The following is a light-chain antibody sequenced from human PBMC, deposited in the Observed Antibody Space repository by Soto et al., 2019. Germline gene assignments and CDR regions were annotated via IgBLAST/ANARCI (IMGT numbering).Light chain of an antibody. Sequence: DIQMTQSPSSLSASVGDRVTLTCQASQGISNYLNWYQQKPGRAPKILIYAASNLETGVPSRFRGSGSGTDFTPTISSLQPEDFATYYCQHYDGLSEFTFGPGTKVQI. J-gene: IGKJ3*01. CDR3: QHYDGLSEFT. CDR2: AAS. CDR1: QGISNY. V-gene: IGKV1-33*01.